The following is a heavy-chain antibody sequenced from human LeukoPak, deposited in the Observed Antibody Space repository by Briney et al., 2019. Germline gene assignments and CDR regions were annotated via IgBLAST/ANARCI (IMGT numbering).Heavy chain of an antibody. J-gene: IGHJ4*02. CDR1: GGSISSSSYY. V-gene: IGHV4-39*07. CDR2: IYYSGST. Sequence: SETLSLTCTVSGGSISSSSYYWGWIRQPPGKGLEWIGNIYYSGSTYYNPSLKSRVTISVVTSKNQFSLKLSSVTAADTAVYYCARQNMLAVAGDVYFDYWGQGTLVTVSS. D-gene: IGHD6-19*01. CDR3: ARQNMLAVAGDVYFDY.